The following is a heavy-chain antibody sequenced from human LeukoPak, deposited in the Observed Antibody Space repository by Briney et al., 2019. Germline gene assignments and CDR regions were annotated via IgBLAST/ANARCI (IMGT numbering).Heavy chain of an antibody. Sequence: GGSLRLSCAASGFTFSNYAMSWVRQAPGKGLEWVSTISGSGGRTYYADSVKGRFTISRDNSKNTLYLQMNSLRAEDTAVYYCVKDSGRIAVAGTIDYWGQGTLVTVSS. CDR2: ISGSGGRT. V-gene: IGHV3-23*01. J-gene: IGHJ4*02. CDR3: VKDSGRIAVAGTIDY. D-gene: IGHD6-19*01. CDR1: GFTFSNYA.